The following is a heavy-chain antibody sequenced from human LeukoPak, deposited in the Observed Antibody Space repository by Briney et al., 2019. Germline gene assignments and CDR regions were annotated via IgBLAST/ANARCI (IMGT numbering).Heavy chain of an antibody. CDR1: GYTFTGYY. J-gene: IGHJ5*02. D-gene: IGHD2-15*01. V-gene: IGHV1-2*02. CDR3: ARDLRPKYCSSGSCYLYNWFDP. Sequence: ASVKVSCKASGYTFTGYYMHWVRQAPGQGLEWMGWINPNSGGTNYAQKSQGRVTMTRDTSISTAYMELSRLRSDDTAVYYCARDLRPKYCSSGSCYLYNWFDPWGQGTLVTVSS. CDR2: INPNSGGT.